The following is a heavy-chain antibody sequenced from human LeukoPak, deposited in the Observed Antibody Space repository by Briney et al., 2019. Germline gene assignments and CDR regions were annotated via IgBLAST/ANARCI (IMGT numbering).Heavy chain of an antibody. Sequence: PGGSLRLSCAASGFTLSNYWMHWVRQVPGKGLVWVSRINSDGSSIGHADSVKGRLTISRDNAKNTLYLQMNSLRAEDTAVYYCAKEGGGGTDHFDYWGQGTLVTVSS. CDR1: GFTLSNYW. J-gene: IGHJ4*02. D-gene: IGHD1-1*01. CDR3: AKEGGGGTDHFDY. CDR2: INSDGSSI. V-gene: IGHV3-74*01.